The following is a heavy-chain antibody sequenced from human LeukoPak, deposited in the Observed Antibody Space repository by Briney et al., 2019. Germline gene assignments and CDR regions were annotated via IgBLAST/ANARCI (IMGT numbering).Heavy chain of an antibody. V-gene: IGHV4-61*02. CDR2: IYTSGST. CDR1: GGSISSGSYY. D-gene: IGHD3-10*01. J-gene: IGHJ4*02. Sequence: PSETLSLTCTVSGGSISSGSYYWSWIRQPAGKGLEWIGRIYTSGSTNYNPSLKSRVTISVDTSKNQFSLKLSSVTAADTAVYYCARDSFYGSGSYYNTWGQGTLVTVSS. CDR3: ARDSFYGSGSYYNT.